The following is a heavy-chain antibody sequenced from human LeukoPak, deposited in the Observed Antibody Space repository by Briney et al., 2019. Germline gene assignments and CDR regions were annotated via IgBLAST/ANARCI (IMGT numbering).Heavy chain of an antibody. D-gene: IGHD3-10*01. Sequence: SETLSLTCTVSGGSISSGDYYWSWIRQPPGKGLEWIGYIYYSGSTYYSPSLKSRVTISVDTSKNQFSLKLSSVTAADTAVYYCARVPPYYYGSGSYLPDAFDIWGQGTMVTVSS. V-gene: IGHV4-30-4*08. CDR3: ARVPPYYYGSGSYLPDAFDI. CDR2: IYYSGST. CDR1: GGSISSGDYY. J-gene: IGHJ3*02.